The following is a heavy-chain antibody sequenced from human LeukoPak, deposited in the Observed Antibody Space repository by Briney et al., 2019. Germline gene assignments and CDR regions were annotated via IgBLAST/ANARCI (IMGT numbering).Heavy chain of an antibody. D-gene: IGHD3-9*01. V-gene: IGHV1-69*05. CDR2: IIPIFGTA. J-gene: IGHJ4*02. Sequence: SVKVSCKASGGTFSSYAISWVRQAPGQGLEWMGGIIPIFGTANYAQKFQGRVTMTTDTSTSTAYMELRSLRSDDTAVYYCARDPDYDILTGSNYFDYWGQGTLVTVSS. CDR1: GGTFSSYA. CDR3: ARDPDYDILTGSNYFDY.